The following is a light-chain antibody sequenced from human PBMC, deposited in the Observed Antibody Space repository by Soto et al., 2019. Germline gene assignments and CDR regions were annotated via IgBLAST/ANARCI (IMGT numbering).Light chain of an antibody. V-gene: IGKV3-15*01. CDR1: QSVGSN. Sequence: EMVMTQSPATLYVSPGESATLSCRASQSVGSNLAWYQQKPGQAPRLLIDGASTRATGTPTRFSGSGSGTDFTLSISSLQSEDFSVYYCQEYTDWSSTFGQGTKLDIK. CDR2: GAS. J-gene: IGKJ2*01. CDR3: QEYTDWSST.